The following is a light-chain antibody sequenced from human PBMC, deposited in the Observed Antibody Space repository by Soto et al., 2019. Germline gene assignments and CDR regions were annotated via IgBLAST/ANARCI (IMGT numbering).Light chain of an antibody. CDR2: GAS. J-gene: IGKJ4*01. Sequence: EIVMTQSPATLSVSPGERATLSCRASQSVSSNLAWYRQKPGQAPRLLIYGASTRATGIPARFSDSGSGTEFTLTISSLQSEDFAVYYCQQYNNWPPLTFGGGTKVDIK. CDR1: QSVSSN. V-gene: IGKV3-15*01. CDR3: QQYNNWPPLT.